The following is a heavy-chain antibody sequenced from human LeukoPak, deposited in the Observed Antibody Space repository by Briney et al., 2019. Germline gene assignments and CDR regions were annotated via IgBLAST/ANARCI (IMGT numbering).Heavy chain of an antibody. CDR1: GYTFTGYY. J-gene: IGHJ6*02. D-gene: IGHD3-9*01. CDR2: INPNSGGT. V-gene: IGHV1-2*02. CDR3: ARGSWLFPYYYGMDV. Sequence: ASVKVSCKASGYTFTGYYMHWVRQAPGQGLEWMGWINPNSGGTNYAQKFQGRVTMTRDTSTSTAYMELSRLRSDDTAVYYCARGSWLFPYYYGMDVWGQGTTVTVSS.